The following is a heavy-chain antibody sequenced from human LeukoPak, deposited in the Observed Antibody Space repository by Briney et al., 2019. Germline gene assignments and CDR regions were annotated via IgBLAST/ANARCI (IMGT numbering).Heavy chain of an antibody. D-gene: IGHD3-16*01. CDR2: INPNSGGT. CDR3: ARDGGSIGRGFDP. Sequence: ASVKVSCKASGYTFTGYYMHWVRQAPGQGLEWMGWINPNSGGTNYAQKFQGRVTMTRDTSISTAYMELSRLRSDDTAVYYCARDGGSIGRGFDPWGQGTLVTVSS. V-gene: IGHV1-2*02. J-gene: IGHJ5*02. CDR1: GYTFTGYY.